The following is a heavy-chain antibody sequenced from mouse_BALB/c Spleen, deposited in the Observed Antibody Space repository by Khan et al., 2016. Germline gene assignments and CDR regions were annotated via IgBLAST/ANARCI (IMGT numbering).Heavy chain of an antibody. V-gene: IGHV3-2*02. CDR3: VREANLYYGSPFAY. Sequence: EVQLQESGPGLVKPSQSLSLTCTVTGYSITSDYAWNWIRQFPGNKLEWMGYISYSGSTSYNPSLKSRISITRDTSKNQFFLQLNSVTTEDTATYYCVREANLYYGSPFAYWGQGTLVTVSA. J-gene: IGHJ3*01. D-gene: IGHD1-1*01. CDR2: ISYSGST. CDR1: GYSITSDYA.